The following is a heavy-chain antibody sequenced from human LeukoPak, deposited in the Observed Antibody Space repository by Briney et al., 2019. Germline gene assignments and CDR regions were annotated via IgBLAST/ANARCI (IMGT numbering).Heavy chain of an antibody. D-gene: IGHD2-21*02. V-gene: IGHV3-30*09. CDR3: ATSPFCGSDRPTVYFDY. Sequence: GGSLRLSCAASGFTFSSYAMHWVRQAPGKGLEWVAVISYDGSNEYYADSVKGRFAISRDNSQNTLYLQMNSLRTEDTAVYYCATSPFCGSDRPTVYFDYWGQGTLVTVSS. CDR1: GFTFSSYA. CDR2: ISYDGSNE. J-gene: IGHJ4*02.